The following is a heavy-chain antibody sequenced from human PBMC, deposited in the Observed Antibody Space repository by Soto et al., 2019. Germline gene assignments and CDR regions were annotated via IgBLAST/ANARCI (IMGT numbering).Heavy chain of an antibody. CDR2: ISGSGGST. CDR1: GFTFSSYA. V-gene: IGHV3-23*01. D-gene: IGHD2-2*01. J-gene: IGHJ4*02. CDR3: AKAGYCSSTSCTGWEYFDY. Sequence: EVQLLESGGGLVQPVGSLRLSCAASGFTFSSYAMSWVRQAPGKGLEWVSAISGSGGSTYYADSVKGRFTISRDNSKNTLYLQMNSLRAEDTAVYYCAKAGYCSSTSCTGWEYFDYWGQGTLVTVSS.